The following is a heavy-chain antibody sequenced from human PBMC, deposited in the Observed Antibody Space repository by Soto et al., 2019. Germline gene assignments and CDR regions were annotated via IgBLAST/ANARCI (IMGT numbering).Heavy chain of an antibody. CDR1: GGTFSSYA. J-gene: IGHJ6*02. D-gene: IGHD6-13*01. Sequence: AVKVSCKASGGTFSSYAISWVRQAPGQGLEWMGGIIPIFGTANYAQKFQGRVTITADESTSTAYMELSSLRSEDTAVYYCARDRAAGTPGGMDVWGQGTTVTVSS. CDR2: IIPIFGTA. CDR3: ARDRAAGTPGGMDV. V-gene: IGHV1-69*13.